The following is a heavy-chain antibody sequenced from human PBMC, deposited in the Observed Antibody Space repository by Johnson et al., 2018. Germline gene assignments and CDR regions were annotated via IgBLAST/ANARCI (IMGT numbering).Heavy chain of an antibody. Sequence: VRLVESGGGLVRPGGPLRLSCAASGFTFSRHAMSWVRQAPGKGLEWVATISASGSSTYYADSVKGRFTISRDNSKNTLYLQMNRLRGEDTALYYCARVQNYGGTASYMDVWGKGTTVTVSS. CDR3: ARVQNYGGTASYMDV. V-gene: IGHV3-23*04. J-gene: IGHJ6*03. CDR2: ISASGSST. CDR1: GFTFSRHA. D-gene: IGHD4/OR15-4a*01.